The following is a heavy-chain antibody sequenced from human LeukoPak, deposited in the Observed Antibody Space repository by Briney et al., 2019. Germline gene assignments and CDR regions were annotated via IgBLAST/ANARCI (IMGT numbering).Heavy chain of an antibody. CDR1: GFTFSSYA. Sequence: PGGSLRLSCAASGFTFSSYAMHWVRQAPGKGLEWVAVISYDGSNKYYADSVKGRFTISRDNSKNTLYLQMNSLRAEDTAVYYCARMFSAHSSGYLDFDYWGQGTLVTVSS. CDR2: ISYDGSNK. J-gene: IGHJ4*02. CDR3: ARMFSAHSSGYLDFDY. D-gene: IGHD3-22*01. V-gene: IGHV3-30*01.